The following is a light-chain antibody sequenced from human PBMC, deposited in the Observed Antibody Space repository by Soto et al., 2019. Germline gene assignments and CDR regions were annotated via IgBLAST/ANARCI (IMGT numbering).Light chain of an antibody. CDR3: QQYNIWPPWT. Sequence: EIVMTQSPSTLSASPGDRATLSWGASESGTSSLAWYQQKPVQPPRLLIYAASTRATDVPARFSGGGSETEFTPTISSLQSQDFAVYFCQQYNIWPPWTFGQGTKVDIK. V-gene: IGKV3-15*01. CDR2: AAS. J-gene: IGKJ1*01. CDR1: ESGTSS.